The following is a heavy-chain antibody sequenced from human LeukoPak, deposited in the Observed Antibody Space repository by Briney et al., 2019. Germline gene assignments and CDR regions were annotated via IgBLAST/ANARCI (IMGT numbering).Heavy chain of an antibody. J-gene: IGHJ3*02. CDR2: IYTSGST. CDR3: ARVGPCGGDCYTPNDAFDI. D-gene: IGHD2-21*02. V-gene: IGHV4-4*07. Sequence: SETLSLTCTVSGVSISSYYWSWIRQPAGKGLEWIGRIYTSGSTNYNPSLKSRVTMSVDTSKNQFSLKLSSVTAADTAVYYCARVGPCGGDCYTPNDAFDIWGQGTMVTVSS. CDR1: GVSISSYY.